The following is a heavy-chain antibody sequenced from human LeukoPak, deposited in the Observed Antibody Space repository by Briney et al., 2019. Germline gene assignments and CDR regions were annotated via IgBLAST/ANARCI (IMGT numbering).Heavy chain of an antibody. Sequence: PETLSLTCTVSRGSTSSYYGSCSRQPPRESLEWIGYISNGGSTNYNPSLKSRVTISVDTSKNQLSLKLSSVTAADTAVYHCVRLQPNTGEWAFDIWGQGTMVSVSS. J-gene: IGHJ3*02. D-gene: IGHD1-1*01. CDR3: VRLQPNTGEWAFDI. V-gene: IGHV4-59*01. CDR2: ISNGGST. CDR1: RGSTSSYY.